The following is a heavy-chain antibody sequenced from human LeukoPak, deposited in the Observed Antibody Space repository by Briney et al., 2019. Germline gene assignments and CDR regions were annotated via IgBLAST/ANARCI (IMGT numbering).Heavy chain of an antibody. CDR1: GGSISSGGYY. J-gene: IGHJ3*02. CDR2: IYHSGST. V-gene: IGHV4-30-2*01. D-gene: IGHD2-15*01. CDR3: ARVRIRRAFDI. Sequence: SETPSLTCTVSGGSISSGGYYWSWIRQPPGKGLEWIGYIYHSGSTYYNPSLKSRVTISVDRSKNQFSLKLSSVTAADTAVYYCARVRIRRAFDIWGQGTMVTVSS.